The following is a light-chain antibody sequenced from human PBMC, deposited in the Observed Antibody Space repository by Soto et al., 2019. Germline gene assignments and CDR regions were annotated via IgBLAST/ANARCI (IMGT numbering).Light chain of an antibody. CDR2: LGS. Sequence: DIVMTQSPLSLPVSPGEPASISCRSSRSLLHSNGYNYMDWYLQKPGQSPQLLIYLGSNRASGVPARFSGSGSGTDFTLKISRVEAEDVGVYYCMQSVQAPWTFGQGSRVEIK. V-gene: IGKV2-28*01. CDR1: RSLLHSNGYNY. J-gene: IGKJ1*01. CDR3: MQSVQAPWT.